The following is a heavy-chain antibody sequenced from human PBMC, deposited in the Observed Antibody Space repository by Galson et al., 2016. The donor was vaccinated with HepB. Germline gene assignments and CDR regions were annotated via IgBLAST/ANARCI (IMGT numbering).Heavy chain of an antibody. Sequence: SVKVSCKASEYTFTQYYIHWVRQAPGQGLEGMGMINSGDGTTYAQKFRGRVTMTRDTSTTTVYMELSSLRSEDSAVYYCAREVPAACNFDYLGQGILVSVSS. V-gene: IGHV1-46*01. CDR2: INSGDGT. J-gene: IGHJ4*02. CDR1: EYTFTQYY. CDR3: AREVPAACNFDY. D-gene: IGHD2-2*01.